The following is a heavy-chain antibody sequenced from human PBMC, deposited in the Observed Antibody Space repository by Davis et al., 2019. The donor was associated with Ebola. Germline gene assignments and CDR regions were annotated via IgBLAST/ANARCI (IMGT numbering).Heavy chain of an antibody. CDR2: IYSGGST. Sequence: GESLMISCAASGFTVSSNYMSWLRQAPGKGLKWVSVIYSGGSTYYADSVKGRFTISRDNSKNTLYLQMNSLRAEDTAVYYCAKGGTYYYDSSGYTFDPWGQGTLVTVSS. J-gene: IGHJ5*02. D-gene: IGHD3-22*01. CDR3: AKGGTYYYDSSGYTFDP. V-gene: IGHV3-53*01. CDR1: GFTVSSNY.